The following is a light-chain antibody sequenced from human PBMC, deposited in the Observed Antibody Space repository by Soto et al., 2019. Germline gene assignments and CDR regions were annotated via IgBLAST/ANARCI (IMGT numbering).Light chain of an antibody. CDR2: RAS. J-gene: IGKJ4*01. V-gene: IGKV1-5*03. Sequence: TPMTQSPSTLSASVGDSVSITCRASRDIGTWLAWFQQKPGRAPNLLIYRASTLARGVPSRFSGSGSGTEFTLTSSSLQPDDFATYYYHRHGTYPLAFGGGTKVDI. CDR1: RDIGTW. CDR3: HRHGTYPLA.